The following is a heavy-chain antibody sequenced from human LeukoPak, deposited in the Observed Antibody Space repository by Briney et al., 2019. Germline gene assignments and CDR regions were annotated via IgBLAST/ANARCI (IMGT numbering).Heavy chain of an antibody. J-gene: IGHJ4*02. CDR3: ARRRYSSAWYPYFDY. CDR1: GGSFSGYY. CDR2: INHSGSA. D-gene: IGHD6-19*01. Sequence: TSETLSLTCAVYGGSFSGYYWSWIRQPPGKGLEWIGEINHSGSANYNPSLKSRVTISVDTSKNQFSLKLSSVTAADTAVYYCARRRYSSAWYPYFDYWGQGTLVTVSS. V-gene: IGHV4-34*01.